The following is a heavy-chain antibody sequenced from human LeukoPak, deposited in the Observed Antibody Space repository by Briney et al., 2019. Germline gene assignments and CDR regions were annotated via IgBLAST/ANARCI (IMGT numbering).Heavy chain of an antibody. CDR3: ARDPGDYVGNDAFDI. V-gene: IGHV3-33*01. D-gene: IGHD4-17*01. CDR1: GFTFSSHG. J-gene: IGHJ3*02. Sequence: PGGSLRLSCVASGFTFSSHGMHWVRQAPGKGLEWVAVIWYDGSNKYYADSVKGRFTVSRDNSKNTVYLQMNSLRAEDTAVYYCARDPGDYVGNDAFDIWGQGIMVTVSS. CDR2: IWYDGSNK.